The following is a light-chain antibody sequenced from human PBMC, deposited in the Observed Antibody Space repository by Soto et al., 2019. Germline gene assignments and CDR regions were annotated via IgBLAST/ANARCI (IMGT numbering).Light chain of an antibody. Sequence: EIVMTQSPATLSVSPGERATLSCRASQSVSANLAWYQQKPGQPPRLLIYGASTRATGIPARFSGYGSGTDFTLTISSLQSEDLAVYYCQQYNNWLPLTFGGGTKVEIK. V-gene: IGKV3-15*01. CDR1: QSVSAN. CDR2: GAS. J-gene: IGKJ4*01. CDR3: QQYNNWLPLT.